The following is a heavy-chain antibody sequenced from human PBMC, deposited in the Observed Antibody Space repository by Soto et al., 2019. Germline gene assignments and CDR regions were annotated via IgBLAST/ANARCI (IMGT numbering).Heavy chain of an antibody. V-gene: IGHV4-39*01. CDR2: IYYSGST. J-gene: IGHJ6*02. CDR3: ARHTLELRYYYGMDV. D-gene: IGHD1-7*01. Sequence: SSKTLSLTCTVSGGSISSSSYYWRWIRQPPGKVLEWIGSIYYSGSTYYNPSLKSRVTISVDTSKNQFSLKLSSVTAADTAVYYCARHTLELRYYYGMDVWGQGTTVTVSS. CDR1: GGSISSSSYY.